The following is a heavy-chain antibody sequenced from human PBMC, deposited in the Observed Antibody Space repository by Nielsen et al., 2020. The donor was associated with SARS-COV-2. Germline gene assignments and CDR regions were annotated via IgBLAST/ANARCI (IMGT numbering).Heavy chain of an antibody. J-gene: IGHJ4*02. D-gene: IGHD6-19*01. Sequence: ASVKVSCKASGYTFTSYAMHWVRQAPGQRLEWMGWINAGNGNTKYSQKFQGRVTITRDTSASTAYMELSSLRSEDTAVYYCARVAAVAGIYFDYWGQGTLVTVSS. V-gene: IGHV1-3*01. CDR1: GYTFTSYA. CDR2: INAGNGNT. CDR3: ARVAAVAGIYFDY.